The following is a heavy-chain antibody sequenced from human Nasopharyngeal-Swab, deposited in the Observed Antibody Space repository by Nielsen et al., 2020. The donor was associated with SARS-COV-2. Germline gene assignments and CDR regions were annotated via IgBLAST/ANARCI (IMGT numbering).Heavy chain of an antibody. Sequence: WILQPPGKGLEWIAYIYYSGSTYYNPSLKSRVTISVDTSKNQFSLKLSSVTAADTAVYYCARIAAAGIFDYWGQGTLVTVSS. D-gene: IGHD6-13*01. CDR2: IYYSGST. J-gene: IGHJ4*02. V-gene: IGHV4-31*02. CDR3: ARIAAAGIFDY.